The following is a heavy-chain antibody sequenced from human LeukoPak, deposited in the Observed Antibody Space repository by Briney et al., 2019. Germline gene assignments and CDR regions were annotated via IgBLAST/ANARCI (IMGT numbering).Heavy chain of an antibody. CDR2: IYSGGSK. CDR1: GFISSSNY. D-gene: IGHD2-15*01. J-gene: IGHJ4*02. CDR3: ATGGRSGVAFES. V-gene: IGHV3-53*01. Sequence: GGSLRLSCTPSGFISSSNYMSWVRQAPGKGLEWVSLIYSGGSKYYADPVMGRSTISRDKSNNTLYLQMNSLRAEDTAVYYCATGGRSGVAFESWGQGTLVTVSS.